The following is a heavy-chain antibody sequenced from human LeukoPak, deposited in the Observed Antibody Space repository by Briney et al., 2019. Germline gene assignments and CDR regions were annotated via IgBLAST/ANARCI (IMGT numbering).Heavy chain of an antibody. V-gene: IGHV4-59*01. D-gene: IGHD6-13*01. CDR2: IYYSGST. J-gene: IGHJ6*03. CDR3: ARGYSSSWYQEYYYYYMDV. Sequence: SETLSLTCTVSGGSISSYYWSWIRQPPGKGLEWIGYIYYSGSTNYNPSLKSRVTISVDTSKNQFSLKLSSVTAADTAVYYCARGYSSSWYQEYYYYYMDVWGKGTTVTISS. CDR1: GGSISSYY.